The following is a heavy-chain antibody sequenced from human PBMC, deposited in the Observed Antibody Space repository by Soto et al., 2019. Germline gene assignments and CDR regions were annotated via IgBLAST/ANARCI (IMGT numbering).Heavy chain of an antibody. CDR2: INHSGST. Sequence: PSETLSLTCAVYGGSFSGYYWSWLRQPPGKGLEWIGEINHSGSTNYNPSLKSRVTISVDTSKNQFSLKLSSVTAADTAVYYCARGLFFWSGYNYYHYMDVWGKGTTVTVS. V-gene: IGHV4-34*01. J-gene: IGHJ6*03. CDR3: ARGLFFWSGYNYYHYMDV. CDR1: GGSFSGYY. D-gene: IGHD3-3*01.